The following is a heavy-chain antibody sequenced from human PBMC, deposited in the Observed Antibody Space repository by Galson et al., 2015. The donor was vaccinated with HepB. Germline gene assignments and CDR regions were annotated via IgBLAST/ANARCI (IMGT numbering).Heavy chain of an antibody. V-gene: IGHV3-33*01. J-gene: IGHJ4*02. CDR1: GFTFTNHG. CDR3: ARERTVAAPAVFDS. CDR2: IWFDGSNK. Sequence: SLRLSCAASGFTFTNHGMHWVRQAPGKGLEWVALIWFDGSNKYYADSGKGRFTISRDNSKNTLYLQMNSLRAEDTAVYYCARERTVAAPAVFDSWGEGTLVTVSS. D-gene: IGHD2-2*01.